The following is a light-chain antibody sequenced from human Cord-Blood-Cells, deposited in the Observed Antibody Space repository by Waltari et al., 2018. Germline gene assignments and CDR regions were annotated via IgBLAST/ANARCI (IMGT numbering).Light chain of an antibody. CDR3: SSYTSSSTPVV. CDR2: DVS. Sequence: QPASVSGSPGQSITISCTGTSSDVGGYNYVSWYQQHPGKAPKLMIYDVSNRPSGVSNRFSGSKSGNTASLTISGLQAEDEADYYCSSYTSSSTPVVFGGGTKLTVL. J-gene: IGLJ2*01. V-gene: IGLV2-14*01. CDR1: SSDVGGYNY.